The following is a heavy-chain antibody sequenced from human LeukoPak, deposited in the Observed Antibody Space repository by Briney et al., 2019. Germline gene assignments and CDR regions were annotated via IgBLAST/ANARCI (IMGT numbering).Heavy chain of an antibody. CDR1: GFSFSSYW. CDR2: VNNDGSST. Sequence: GGSLRLSCGASGFSFSSYWMHWVRQAPGKGLMWVSRVNNDGSSTTYADPVEGRFTISRDNARNTLYLQMNSLRAEDTAVYYCARSSYPYYFDYWGQGTLVTVSS. J-gene: IGHJ4*02. CDR3: ARSSYPYYFDY. D-gene: IGHD6-19*01. V-gene: IGHV3-74*01.